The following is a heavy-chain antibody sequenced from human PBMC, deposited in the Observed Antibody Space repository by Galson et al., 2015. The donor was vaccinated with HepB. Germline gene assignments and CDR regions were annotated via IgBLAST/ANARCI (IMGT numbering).Heavy chain of an antibody. CDR2: IGTSSTYT. J-gene: IGHJ4*02. V-gene: IGHV3-11*06. Sequence: SLRLSCAASGFTFSDYFMTWVRQAPGKGLEWVSYIGTSSTYTKYADSVKGRFTISRDNAENSLYLQMNSLRVGDTAVYYCARAGDGDYGLLDFWGRGTLVTVSS. CDR3: ARAGDGDYGLLDF. CDR1: GFTFSDYF. D-gene: IGHD4-17*01.